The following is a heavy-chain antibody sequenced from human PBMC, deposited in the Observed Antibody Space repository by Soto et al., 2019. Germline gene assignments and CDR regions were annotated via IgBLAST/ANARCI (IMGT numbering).Heavy chain of an antibody. CDR3: AQLDFDLYGMDV. J-gene: IGHJ6*02. CDR2: IYWDDAK. CDR1: GISLTNSGVG. D-gene: IGHD1-1*01. Sequence: QITLTESGPTLVKPTQTLTLTCTFSGISLTNSGVGVSWIRQPPGKALEWLAVIYWDDAKHFSPSQKSRLTITKDTPKPQVVLTMTNLASVDPATYFCAQLDFDLYGMDVWGQGTTVIVSS. V-gene: IGHV2-5*02.